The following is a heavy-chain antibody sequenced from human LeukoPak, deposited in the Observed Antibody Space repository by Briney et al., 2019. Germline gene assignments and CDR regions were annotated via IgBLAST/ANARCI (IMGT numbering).Heavy chain of an antibody. J-gene: IGHJ3*02. Sequence: SVKVSCKASGGTVNKYSISWVRQAPGQGPEWMGGIIPMFVTANYAQKFQGRLTITADKSTSTAYMELSSLRSEDTAAYYCARDDFSSARAFDIWGQGTMVTVSS. CDR3: ARDDFSSARAFDI. V-gene: IGHV1-69*06. D-gene: IGHD6-13*01. CDR1: GGTVNKYS. CDR2: IIPMFVTA.